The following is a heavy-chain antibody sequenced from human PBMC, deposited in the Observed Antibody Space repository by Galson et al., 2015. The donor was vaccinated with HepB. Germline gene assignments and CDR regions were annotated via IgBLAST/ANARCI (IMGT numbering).Heavy chain of an antibody. Sequence: LSLTCTVSGGSISSGSYYWSWIRQPAGKGLEWIGRIYTSGSTNYNPSLKSRVTMSVDTSKNQFSLKLSSVTAADTAVYYCARTALRGAFDIWGQGTMVTVSS. D-gene: IGHD5-18*01. CDR1: GGSISSGSYY. J-gene: IGHJ3*02. CDR3: ARTALRGAFDI. V-gene: IGHV4-61*02. CDR2: IYTSGST.